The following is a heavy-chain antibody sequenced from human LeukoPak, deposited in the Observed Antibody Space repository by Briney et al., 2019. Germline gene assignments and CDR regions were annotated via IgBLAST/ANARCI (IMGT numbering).Heavy chain of an antibody. CDR1: GFTFSSYA. Sequence: GGSLRLSCAASGFTFSSYAMSWVRQAPGKGLEWVSAISGSGGSTYYADSVKGRFTISRDNFKNTLYLQMNSLRAEGTAVYYYAKTTGTLLFDYWGQGTLVTVSS. D-gene: IGHD1-1*01. J-gene: IGHJ4*02. CDR2: ISGSGGST. V-gene: IGHV3-23*01. CDR3: AKTTGTLLFDY.